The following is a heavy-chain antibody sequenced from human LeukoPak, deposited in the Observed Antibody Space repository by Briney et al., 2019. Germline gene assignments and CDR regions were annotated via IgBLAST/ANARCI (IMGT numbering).Heavy chain of an antibody. CDR2: IYYSGST. V-gene: IGHV4-31*03. J-gene: IGHJ4*02. D-gene: IGHD1-26*01. CDR3: ARGGGVNFDY. Sequence: SETLSLTCTVSGGSISSGGYYWGWIRQHPGKGLEWIGYIYYSGSTYYNPSLKNRVTISVDTSKNQFSLKLSSVTAADTAVYYCARGGGVNFDYWGQGTLGTVSA. CDR1: GGSISSGGYY.